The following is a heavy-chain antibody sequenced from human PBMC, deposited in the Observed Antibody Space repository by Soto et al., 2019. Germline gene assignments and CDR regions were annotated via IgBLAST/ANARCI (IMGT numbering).Heavy chain of an antibody. Sequence: SETRSRTCSFCVFCIHNIRSFWCFIRQPPGNGLEFIGSMYYSWGANYNPSLKSRVTISLDISKNQFCLTVNSVTAADTAIYYCGRVVEGDNRHTELKYWGKGTMVNVSS. CDR3: GRVVEGDNRHTELKY. CDR2: MYYSWGA. CDR1: VFCIHNIRSF. V-gene: IGHV4-39*01. D-gene: IGHD2-15*01. J-gene: IGHJ4*02.